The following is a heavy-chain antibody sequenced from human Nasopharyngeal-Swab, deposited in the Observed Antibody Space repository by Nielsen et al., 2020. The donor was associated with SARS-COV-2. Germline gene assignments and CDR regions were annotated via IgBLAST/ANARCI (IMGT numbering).Heavy chain of an antibody. CDR2: TRHSGSD. Sequence: WIRQPPGKGLEWIGETRHSGSDNYKPSLNSRVSMSVDASKNQFSLKLDSVTAADTAVYYCARGGRHGCSSANRPCAIDVWGQGATVTVSS. D-gene: IGHD2-2*01. CDR3: ARGGRHGCSSANRPCAIDV. J-gene: IGHJ6*02. V-gene: IGHV4-34*01.